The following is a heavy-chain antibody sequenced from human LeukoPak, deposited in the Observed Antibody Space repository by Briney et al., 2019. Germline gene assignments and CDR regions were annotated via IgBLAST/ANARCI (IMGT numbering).Heavy chain of an antibody. V-gene: IGHV1-2*02. CDR2: INPNSGAT. CDR3: ARVTGGLWFGESSTFDY. CDR1: GYTFTGYY. J-gene: IGHJ4*02. D-gene: IGHD3-10*01. Sequence: ASVKVSCKASGYTFTGYYIHWVRQAPGQGLEWMGWINPNSGATNYAQKFQGRVTMTSDTSISTAYMELSRLRSDDTAVYYCARVTGGLWFGESSTFDYWGQGTLVTVSS.